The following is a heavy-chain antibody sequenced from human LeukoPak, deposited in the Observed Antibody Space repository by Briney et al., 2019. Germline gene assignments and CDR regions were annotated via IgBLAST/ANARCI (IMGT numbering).Heavy chain of an antibody. D-gene: IGHD3-3*01. J-gene: IGHJ3*02. CDR3: ARDGPPADEGVVILDAFDI. CDR1: GFIFSSYS. Sequence: PGGSLRLSCAASGFIFSSYSMNWVRQAPGKGLEWVSYISSSSSTIYYADSVKGRFTISRDNAKNSLYLQMNSLRAEDTAVYYCARDGPPADEGVVILDAFDIWGQGTMVTVSS. CDR2: ISSSSSTI. V-gene: IGHV3-48*01.